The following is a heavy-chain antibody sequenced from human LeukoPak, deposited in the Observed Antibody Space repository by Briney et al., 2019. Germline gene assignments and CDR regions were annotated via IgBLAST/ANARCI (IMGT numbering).Heavy chain of an antibody. V-gene: IGHV3-23*01. CDR1: GFTFSSYA. CDR3: AREQLDLYYFDY. J-gene: IGHJ4*02. D-gene: IGHD3/OR15-3a*01. Sequence: GGSLRLSCAASGFTFSSYAMSWVRQAPGKGLEWVSAISGSGGSTYYADSVKGRFTITRDNSKNTLYLQMNSLRAEDTAVYYCAREQLDLYYFDYWGQGTLVTVSS. CDR2: ISGSGGST.